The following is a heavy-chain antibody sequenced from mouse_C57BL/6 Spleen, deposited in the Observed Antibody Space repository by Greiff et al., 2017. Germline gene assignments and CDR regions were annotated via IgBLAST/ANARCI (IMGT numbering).Heavy chain of an antibody. CDR1: GYTFTDYY. V-gene: IGHV1-76*01. CDR3: ARNPYYGSSYVYYFDY. CDR2: IYPGSGNT. J-gene: IGHJ2*01. D-gene: IGHD1-1*01. Sequence: VKLVESGAELVRPGASVKLSCKASGYTFTDYYINWVKQRPGQGLEWIARIYPGSGNTYYNEKFKGKATLTAEKSSSTAYMQLSSLTSEDSAVYFCARNPYYGSSYVYYFDYWGQGTTLTVSS.